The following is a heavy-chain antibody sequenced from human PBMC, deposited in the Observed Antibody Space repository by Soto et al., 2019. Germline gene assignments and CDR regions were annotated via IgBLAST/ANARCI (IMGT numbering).Heavy chain of an antibody. Sequence: DVELVESGGGLVQAGRSLRLSCSVSGLSVRDNYMSWVRQAPGKGLQWVSVIYVNGNTNYAYSVRGRFTISRHNSKNTIYLQMNSLRADEPAVYYCAGDSTSRWRGPWGQGTIVTVSS. J-gene: IGHJ5*02. D-gene: IGHD2-15*01. CDR2: IYVNGNT. CDR3: AGDSTSRWRGP. CDR1: GLSVRDNY. V-gene: IGHV3-53*04.